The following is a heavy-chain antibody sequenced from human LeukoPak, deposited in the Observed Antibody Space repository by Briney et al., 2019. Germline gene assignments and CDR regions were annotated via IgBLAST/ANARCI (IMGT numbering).Heavy chain of an antibody. D-gene: IGHD6-13*01. CDR2: INPSGGST. J-gene: IGHJ6*02. CDR1: GYTFTSYY. V-gene: IGHV1-46*01. Sequence: ASVKVSCKASGYTFTSYYMHWVRQAPGQGLEWMGIINPSGGSTSYAQKFQGRVTITADKSTSTAYMELSSLRSEDTAVYYCARDLRAAPQYYYYYYGMDVWGQGTTVTVSS. CDR3: ARDLRAAPQYYYYYYGMDV.